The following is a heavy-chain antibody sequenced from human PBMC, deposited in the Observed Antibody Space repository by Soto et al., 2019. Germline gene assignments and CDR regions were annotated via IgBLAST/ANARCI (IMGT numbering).Heavy chain of an antibody. CDR2: IGGARSTAI. CDR1: GFTFSNYN. CDR3: AKDPYYYDTSEMDV. D-gene: IGHD3-22*01. Sequence: GGSLRLSCAASGFTFSNYNMNWVRQAPGKGLEWVSHIGGARSTAIYYADSVKGRFTISRDNSKNTLFLQMNSLRAEDTAVYYCAKDPYYYDTSEMDVWGQGTTVTVSS. V-gene: IGHV3-48*01. J-gene: IGHJ6*02.